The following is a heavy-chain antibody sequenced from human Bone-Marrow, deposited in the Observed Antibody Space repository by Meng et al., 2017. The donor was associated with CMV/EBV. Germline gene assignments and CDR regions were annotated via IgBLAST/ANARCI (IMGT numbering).Heavy chain of an antibody. CDR2: IYYSGST. J-gene: IGHJ6*01. CDR1: GGSISSGDYY. Sequence: SETLSLTCTVSGGSISSGDYYWSWIRQPPGKGLEWIGYIYYSGSTYYNPSLKSRVTISVDTSKNQFSLKLSSVTAADTAVYYCARDRRTRYCSSTSCHPAYYYGMDVWGQGTTVTGSS. CDR3: ARDRRTRYCSSTSCHPAYYYGMDV. D-gene: IGHD2-2*01. V-gene: IGHV4-30-4*08.